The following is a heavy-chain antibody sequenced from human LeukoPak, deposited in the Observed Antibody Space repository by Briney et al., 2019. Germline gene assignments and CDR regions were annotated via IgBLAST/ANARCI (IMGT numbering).Heavy chain of an antibody. CDR2: IYYSGST. V-gene: IGHV4-39*07. CDR1: GGSISSSSYY. D-gene: IGHD3-10*01. Sequence: KPSETLSLTCTVSGGSISSSSYYWGWIRQPPGKGLEWIGSIYYSGSTYYNPSLKSRVTISVDTSKNQFSLKLSSVTAADTAVYYCARDRWFGEYKDAFDIWGQGTMVTVSS. CDR3: ARDRWFGEYKDAFDI. J-gene: IGHJ3*02.